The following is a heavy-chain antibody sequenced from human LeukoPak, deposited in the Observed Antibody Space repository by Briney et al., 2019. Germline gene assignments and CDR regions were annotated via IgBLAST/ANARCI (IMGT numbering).Heavy chain of an antibody. CDR3: ARDRGQWLPFDY. J-gene: IGHJ4*02. CDR1: GGSISSYY. CDR2: IYYSGST. Sequence: SETLSLTCTVSGGSISSYYWSWIRQPPGKGLEWIGYIYYSGSTNYNPSLKSRVTISVDTSKNQFSLKLSSVTAADTAVYYCARDRGQWLPFDYWGQGTLVTVSS. D-gene: IGHD6-19*01. V-gene: IGHV4-59*01.